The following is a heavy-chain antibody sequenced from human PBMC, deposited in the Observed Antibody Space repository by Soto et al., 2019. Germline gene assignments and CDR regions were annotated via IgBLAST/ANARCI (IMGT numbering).Heavy chain of an antibody. D-gene: IGHD6-6*01. J-gene: IGHJ6*02. Sequence: TVKVSCKASGGTFSSYAIRWVRQTPGQGREWMGGIVPMFGTPTYAEKFKGRLAISATGSTSTAYIELTRLRSEDTAVYYCARNGTYGSSLSQYSGMDVWGQGTTVTVSS. CDR2: IVPMFGTP. CDR1: GGTFSSYA. V-gene: IGHV1-69*13. CDR3: ARNGTYGSSLSQYSGMDV.